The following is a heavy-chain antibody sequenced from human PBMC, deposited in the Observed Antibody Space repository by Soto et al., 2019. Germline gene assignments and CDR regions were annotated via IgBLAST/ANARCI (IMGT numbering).Heavy chain of an antibody. D-gene: IGHD3-10*01. CDR1: GFIFDSYA. Sequence: PVGSLRLSCTASGFIFDSYAMSWVRQAPGKGLECISTISGSGHNTYYADSVKGRFTISRDSSKDTVYLQMNNLRADDTAVYFCGGGPDYRNNYYYGMDVWGQGTTVTVSS. CDR3: GGGPDYRNNYYYGMDV. J-gene: IGHJ6*02. V-gene: IGHV3-23*01. CDR2: ISGSGHNT.